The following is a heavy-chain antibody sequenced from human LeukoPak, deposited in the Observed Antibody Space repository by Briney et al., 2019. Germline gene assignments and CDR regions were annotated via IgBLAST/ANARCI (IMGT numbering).Heavy chain of an antibody. Sequence: PGGSLRLSCAASGFIFSSYAMHWVRQAPGKGLEWVAVISYDGSNKYYADSVKGRFTISRDNSKNTLYLQMNSLRAEDTAVYYCARDGVSGYDVVYYYYGMDVWGQGTTVTVSS. J-gene: IGHJ6*02. CDR1: GFIFSSYA. CDR3: ARDGVSGYDVVYYYYGMDV. CDR2: ISYDGSNK. D-gene: IGHD5-12*01. V-gene: IGHV3-30-3*01.